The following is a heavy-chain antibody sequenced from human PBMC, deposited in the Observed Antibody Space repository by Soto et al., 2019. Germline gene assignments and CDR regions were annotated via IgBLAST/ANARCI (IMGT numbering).Heavy chain of an antibody. D-gene: IGHD3-16*01. Sequence: GGSLRLSCAASGFTFSDSWMDWARQVPGKGPEWVANINQDGSGKNYVDSVKGRFTISRDDAKNSLYLQMNSLRAEDTAVYYCASLGRHGWGQGTTVTVSS. J-gene: IGHJ6*02. CDR3: ASLGRHG. CDR1: GFTFSDSW. CDR2: INQDGSGK. V-gene: IGHV3-7*01.